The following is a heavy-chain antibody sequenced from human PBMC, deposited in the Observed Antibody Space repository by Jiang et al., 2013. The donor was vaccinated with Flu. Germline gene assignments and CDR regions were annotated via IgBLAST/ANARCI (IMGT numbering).Heavy chain of an antibody. Sequence: EVKKARGVSEDLRVRGLDTDLPNIGSAGCARCPGKGLEWMGIIYPGDSDTRYNPSFQGQVTISVDKSISTAYLQWNSLKASDTAMYYCARRRQDYGGDSSDFWGQGTLVIVSS. V-gene: IGHV5-51*01. J-gene: IGHJ4*02. D-gene: IGHD4-23*01. CDR3: ARRRQDYGGDSSDF. CDR2: IYPGDSDT. CDR1: DTDLPNIG.